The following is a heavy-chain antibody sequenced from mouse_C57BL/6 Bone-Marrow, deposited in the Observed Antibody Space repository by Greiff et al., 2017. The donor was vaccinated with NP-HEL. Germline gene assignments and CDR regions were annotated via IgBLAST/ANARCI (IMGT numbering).Heavy chain of an antibody. D-gene: IGHD1-1*01. CDR3: ARGPYYYGGY. J-gene: IGHJ3*02. CDR2: IYPGSGST. CDR1: GYTFTSYW. V-gene: IGHV1-55*01. Sequence: QVQLQQPGAELVKPGASVKMSCKASGYTFTSYWITWVKQRPGQGLEWIGDIYPGSGSTNYNEKFKSKATLTVDISSSTAYMQLSSLTSEDSAVYYCARGPYYYGGYWGQGTLVTVSA.